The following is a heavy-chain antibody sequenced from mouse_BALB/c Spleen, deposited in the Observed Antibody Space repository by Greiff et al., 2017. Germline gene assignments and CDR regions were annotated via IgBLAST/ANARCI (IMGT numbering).Heavy chain of an antibody. Sequence: VQLQQSGAELVKPGASVKLSCTASGFNIKDTYMHWVKQRPEQGLEWIGRIDPANGNTKYDPKFQGKATITADTSSNTAYLQLSSLTSEDTAVYYCARDDYAAGFAYWGQGTLVTVSA. D-gene: IGHD2-4*01. CDR1: GFNIKDTY. V-gene: IGHV14-3*02. CDR3: ARDDYAAGFAY. J-gene: IGHJ3*01. CDR2: IDPANGNT.